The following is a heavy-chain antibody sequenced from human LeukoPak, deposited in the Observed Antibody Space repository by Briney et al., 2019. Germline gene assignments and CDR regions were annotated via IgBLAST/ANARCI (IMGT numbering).Heavy chain of an antibody. CDR1: GFTFSSYA. V-gene: IGHV3-23*01. CDR2: ISGSGAVT. J-gene: IGHJ4*02. D-gene: IGHD2-21*01. CDR3: ATDMVIDGYFDY. Sequence: GGSLRLSCAASGFTFSSYAMSWVRQAPGKGLEWVSAISGSGAVTYYAHSVKGRFTISRDNSKNTLYVQMNSLRAEDTVVYYCATDMVIDGYFDYWGQGALVTVSS.